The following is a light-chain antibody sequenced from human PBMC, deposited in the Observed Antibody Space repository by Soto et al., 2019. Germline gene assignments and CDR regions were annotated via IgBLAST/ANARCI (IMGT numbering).Light chain of an antibody. J-gene: IGLJ1*01. CDR1: SSEVGGYNY. Sequence: QSVLTQPASVSGSPGQSIAISCTGTSSEVGGYNYVSWYQHHPGKAPKLIIYDVSNRPSGVSIRFSGSKSDNTASLTISGLQPQHEADYHCSSYTTSNTRQIVFGTGTKVTVL. V-gene: IGLV2-14*03. CDR2: DVS. CDR3: SSYTTSNTRQIV.